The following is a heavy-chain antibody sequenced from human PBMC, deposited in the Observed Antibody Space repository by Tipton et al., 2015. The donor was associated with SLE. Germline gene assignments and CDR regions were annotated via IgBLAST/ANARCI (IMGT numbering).Heavy chain of an antibody. CDR1: GFTFFNYG. V-gene: IGHV3-30*02. Sequence: SLRLSCAASGFTFFNYGMHWVRQAPGKGLEWVAFIRYDGTNKYYADSVKGRFTISRDNSKNTLYLQMNSLRAEDTAVYYCAKAPYDYGDHIDYWGQGALVTVSS. D-gene: IGHD4-17*01. J-gene: IGHJ4*02. CDR3: AKAPYDYGDHIDY. CDR2: IRYDGTNK.